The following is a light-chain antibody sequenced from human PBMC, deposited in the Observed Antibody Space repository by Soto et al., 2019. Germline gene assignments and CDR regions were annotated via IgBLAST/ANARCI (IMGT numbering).Light chain of an antibody. V-gene: IGLV2-14*01. CDR3: SSYTTSTTVE. Sequence: QSALTQPASVSGSPGQSITISCTGSNSDVGAHDLVSWYQHHPGKAPRLMIYGVTNRPSGVSNRFSGSKSGNTDSLTISGLQAEDEADYYCSSYTTSTTVEFGGGTKLTVL. J-gene: IGLJ2*01. CDR2: GVT. CDR1: NSDVGAHDL.